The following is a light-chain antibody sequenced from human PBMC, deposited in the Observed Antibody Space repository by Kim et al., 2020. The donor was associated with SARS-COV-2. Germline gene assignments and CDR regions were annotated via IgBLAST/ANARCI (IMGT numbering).Light chain of an antibody. V-gene: IGLV1-47*01. CDR3: AAWDDSLYGRV. CDR2: KNS. CDR1: GSNIGNNY. J-gene: IGLJ3*02. Sequence: GQSVTISCSGSGSNIGNNYVYCYQQLSGTAPKLLIYKNSQRPSGVPDRFSGSKSGTSASLAISGLRSEDEADYYCAAWDDSLYGRVFGGWTKLTVL.